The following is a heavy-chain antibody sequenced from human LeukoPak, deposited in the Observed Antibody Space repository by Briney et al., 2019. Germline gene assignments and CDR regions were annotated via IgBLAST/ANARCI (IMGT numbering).Heavy chain of an antibody. CDR3: ARGHYYDSSGLDY. D-gene: IGHD3-22*01. CDR1: GFTFSSYE. Sequence: GGSLRLSCAASGFTFSSYEMNWVRQAPGEGLEWVSYISSSGSTIYYADSVKGRFTISRDNAKNSLYPQMNSLRAEDTAVYYCARGHYYDSSGLDYWGQGTLVTVSS. CDR2: ISSSGSTI. J-gene: IGHJ4*02. V-gene: IGHV3-48*03.